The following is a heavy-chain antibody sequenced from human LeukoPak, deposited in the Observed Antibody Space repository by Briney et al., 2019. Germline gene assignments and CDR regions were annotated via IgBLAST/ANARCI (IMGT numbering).Heavy chain of an antibody. CDR3: TRGRPNIVVVPAAIDLKTYYYYYMDV. J-gene: IGHJ6*03. D-gene: IGHD2-2*01. CDR1: GGSFSGYY. V-gene: IGHV4-34*01. CDR2: INHSGST. Sequence: SETLSLTCAVYGGSFSGYYWSWIRQPPGKGLEWIGEINHSGSTNYNPSLKSRVTISVDTSKNQFSLKLSSVTAADTAVYYCTRGRPNIVVVPAAIDLKTYYYYYMDVWGKGTTVTISS.